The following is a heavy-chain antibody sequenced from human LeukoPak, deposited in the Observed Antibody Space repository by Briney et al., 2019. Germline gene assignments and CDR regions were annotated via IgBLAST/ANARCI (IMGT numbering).Heavy chain of an antibody. CDR2: IIPIFGTA. D-gene: IGHD2-2*01. V-gene: IGHV1-69*13. J-gene: IGHJ6*03. CDR1: GGTFSSYA. Sequence: GASVKVSCKASGGTFSSYAISWVRQAPGQGLEWMGGIIPIFGTANYAQKFQGRVTITADESTSTAYMELSSLRSEDTAVYYCARAGSTRRSYYYYYMDVWGKGTTVTVSS. CDR3: ARAGSTRRSYYYYYMDV.